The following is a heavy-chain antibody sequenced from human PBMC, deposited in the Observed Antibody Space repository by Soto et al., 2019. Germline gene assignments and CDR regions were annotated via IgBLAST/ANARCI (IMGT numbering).Heavy chain of an antibody. V-gene: IGHV3-23*01. Sequence: GGSLRLSCAASGFTPSSSDMSWVRQGPGKGLEWVSTIDGAGRITYYADSVKGRFTISRDNSKSTLFLQTESLGADDTAIYYCVNNSDWLDAWGQGALVTVSS. CDR1: GFTPSSSD. CDR2: IDGAGRIT. J-gene: IGHJ5*01. CDR3: VNNSDWLDA. D-gene: IGHD3-10*01.